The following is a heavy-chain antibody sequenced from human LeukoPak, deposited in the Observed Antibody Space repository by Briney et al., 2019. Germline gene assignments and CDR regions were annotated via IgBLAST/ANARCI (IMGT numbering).Heavy chain of an antibody. D-gene: IGHD1-1*01. V-gene: IGHV3-7*01. CDR3: ARDLYWVQLGYFDY. Sequence: GGSLRLSCAASGFTFSSYWMSWVRQAPGKGLEWVANIKQDGSEKYYVDSVKGRFTISRDNAKNSLYLQMNSLRAEDTAVYYCARDLYWVQLGYFDYWGQGTLVTVSS. CDR2: IKQDGSEK. CDR1: GFTFSSYW. J-gene: IGHJ4*02.